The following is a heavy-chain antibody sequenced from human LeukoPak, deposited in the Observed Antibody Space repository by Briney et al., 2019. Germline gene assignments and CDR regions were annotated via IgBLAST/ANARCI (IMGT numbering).Heavy chain of an antibody. CDR3: AKGQGYNYGDSIDY. J-gene: IGHJ4*02. D-gene: IGHD5-18*01. CDR1: GFTFNNYA. V-gene: IGHV3-23*01. Sequence: GGSLRLSCAASGFTFNNYAMTWVRQAPGKELERVSVINGGSGNSYYADSVKGRFTVSRDNSKNTLYLQMNSLRDEDTAVYYCAKGQGYNYGDSIDYWGQGTLVTVSS. CDR2: INGGSGNS.